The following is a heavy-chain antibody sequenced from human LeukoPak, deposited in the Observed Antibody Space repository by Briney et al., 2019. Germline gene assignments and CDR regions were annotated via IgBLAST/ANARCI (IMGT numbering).Heavy chain of an antibody. CDR2: FSRDGVT. Sequence: GGSLRLSCAASGFSVTSKYMTWVRQAPGKGLEWVSAFSRDGVTSYADSVKGRFTISRDISKNTVYFQMNSLRPDDTAMYYCVTETWNDWGQGTLVTVSS. J-gene: IGHJ4*02. D-gene: IGHD1-1*01. CDR3: VTETWND. CDR1: GFSVTSKY. V-gene: IGHV3-53*01.